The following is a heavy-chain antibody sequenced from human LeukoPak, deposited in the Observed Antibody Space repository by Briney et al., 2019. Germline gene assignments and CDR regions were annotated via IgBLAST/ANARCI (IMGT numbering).Heavy chain of an antibody. J-gene: IGHJ6*03. Sequence: SETLSLTCTVSGGSISSYYWSWIRQPPGKGLEWIGYIYYSGSTNYNPSLKSRVTISVDTSKNQFSLKLSSVTAADTAVYYCARTTEGYCRGGSCYYYYYYMDVWGKGTTVTVSS. CDR2: IYYSGST. CDR1: GGSISSYY. D-gene: IGHD2-15*01. CDR3: ARTTEGYCRGGSCYYYYYYMDV. V-gene: IGHV4-59*01.